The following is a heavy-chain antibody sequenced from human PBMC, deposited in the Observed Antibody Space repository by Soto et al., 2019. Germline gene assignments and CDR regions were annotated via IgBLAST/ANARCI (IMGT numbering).Heavy chain of an antibody. Sequence: ASVKVSCKASGYTFTSYGISWVRQAPGQGLEWMGWISAYNGNTNYAQKLQGRVTMTTDTSTSTAYMELRSLRSDDTAVYYCARGSRNYDILTGLVSRYNWFDPWGQGTLVTVSS. V-gene: IGHV1-18*01. J-gene: IGHJ5*02. D-gene: IGHD3-9*01. CDR1: GYTFTSYG. CDR2: ISAYNGNT. CDR3: ARGSRNYDILTGLVSRYNWFDP.